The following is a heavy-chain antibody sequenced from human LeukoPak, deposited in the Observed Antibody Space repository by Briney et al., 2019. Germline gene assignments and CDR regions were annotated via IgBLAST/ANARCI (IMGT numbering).Heavy chain of an antibody. CDR3: AKVKAAGIWLFDY. J-gene: IGHJ4*02. CDR1: GFIFSSHV. D-gene: IGHD6-13*01. Sequence: GGSLRLSCAASGFIFSSHVMSWVRQAPGKGLEWVSGFSFSGGHTYYADSVKGRFTIPRDNSKNTLYLQMNSLRAEDTAVYYCAKVKAAGIWLFDYWGQGTLVTVSS. V-gene: IGHV3-23*01. CDR2: FSFSGGHT.